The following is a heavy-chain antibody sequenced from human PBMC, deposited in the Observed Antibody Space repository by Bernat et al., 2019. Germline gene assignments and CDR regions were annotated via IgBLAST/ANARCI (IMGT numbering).Heavy chain of an antibody. CDR3: ARDGARGSGNSYYGMDV. Sequence: EVQLLESGGGLVQPGVSLSLSCAASRFTFISFPMTWFRQAPGKGLEWVAGFGPTIISVVSPYYADSVKGRFTISRDNSKNTLYLQMNSLRAEDTAVYYCARDGARGSGNSYYGMDVWGQGTTVTVSS. D-gene: IGHD3-10*01. CDR2: TIISVVSP. V-gene: IGHV3-23*01. J-gene: IGHJ6*02. CDR1: RFTFISFP.